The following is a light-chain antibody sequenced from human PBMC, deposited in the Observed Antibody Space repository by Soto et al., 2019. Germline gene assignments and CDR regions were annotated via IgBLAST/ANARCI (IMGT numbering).Light chain of an antibody. CDR3: CSYAGSYTGV. V-gene: IGLV2-11*01. CDR2: DVI. Sequence: QSVLTQPRSVAGSPGQSLTISCTGTSSDVGGYKYVSWYQQHPGKDPKLIIYDVIKRPSGVPDRFSGYKSGNTAFLTISWLQYDDEADDYCCSYAGSYTGVFVGGTQVTAL. CDR1: SSDVGGYKY. J-gene: IGLJ3*02.